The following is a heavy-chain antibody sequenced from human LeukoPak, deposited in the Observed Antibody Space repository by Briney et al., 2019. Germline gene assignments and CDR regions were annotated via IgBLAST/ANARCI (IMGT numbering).Heavy chain of an antibody. Sequence: SETLSLTCAVYGGSFSGYYWSWIRQPPGKGLEWIGFIFSSGTTKYTPSLEGRVTISVDASRNQFSLRLRSVTAADTAIYYCARGGPSYGVIEYWGQGTLVTVSS. J-gene: IGHJ4*02. CDR2: IFSSGTT. V-gene: IGHV4-4*08. D-gene: IGHD3-3*01. CDR1: GGSFSGYY. CDR3: ARGGPSYGVIEY.